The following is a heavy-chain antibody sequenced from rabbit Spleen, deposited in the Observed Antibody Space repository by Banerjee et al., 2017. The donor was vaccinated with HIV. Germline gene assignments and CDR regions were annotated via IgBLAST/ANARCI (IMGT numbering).Heavy chain of an antibody. V-gene: IGHV1S47*01. Sequence: QEQLVESGGGLVKPGASLTLTCKASGFSFSDRDVLCWVRQAPGKGLEWIGYIDPVFSITYYANWVNGRFSISRENAQNTVFLQMTSLTAADTATYFCARDGAGGSYFALWGPGTLVTVS. J-gene: IGHJ4*01. CDR3: ARDGAGGSYFAL. CDR1: GFSFSDRDV. D-gene: IGHD8-1*01. CDR2: IDPVFSIT.